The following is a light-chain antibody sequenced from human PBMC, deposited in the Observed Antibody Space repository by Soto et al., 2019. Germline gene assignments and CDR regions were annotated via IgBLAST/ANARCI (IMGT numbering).Light chain of an antibody. V-gene: IGKV3-20*01. CDR2: GAS. CDR1: QSVNSSY. Sequence: EIGLTQSPGTLSLSPGERATLSCRASQSVNSSYLAWYQQKPGQAPRLLIYGASSRATGIPDRFSGSGSGTDFTLTISRLEPEAVAVYYCQQYGSSLFSFGPGTKVDIK. J-gene: IGKJ3*01. CDR3: QQYGSSLFS.